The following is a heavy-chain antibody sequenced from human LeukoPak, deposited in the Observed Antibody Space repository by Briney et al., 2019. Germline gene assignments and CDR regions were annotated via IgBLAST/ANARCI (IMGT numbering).Heavy chain of an antibody. CDR3: TRGGYCSSISCLCDY. V-gene: IGHV3-49*04. CDR2: IRSKAYGGTI. D-gene: IGHD2-2*01. CDR1: GFTFGDYA. J-gene: IGHJ4*02. Sequence: PGRSLRLSCTASGFTFGDYAMSWVRQAPGKGLEWVGFIRSKAYGGTIEYAASVKGRFTISRDDSKSITYLQMNSLKTEDTAVYYCTRGGYCSSISCLCDYWGQGSLVTVSS.